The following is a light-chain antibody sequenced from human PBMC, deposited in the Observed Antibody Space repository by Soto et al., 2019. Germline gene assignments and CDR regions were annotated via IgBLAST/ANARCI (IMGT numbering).Light chain of an antibody. CDR2: SAS. J-gene: IGKJ3*01. CDR1: QSVNTN. CDR3: RQYNNWAPCT. V-gene: IGKV3-15*01. Sequence: QSPATLSASSRERATLSCRASQSVNTNLAWYRQKPGQAPRLLIFSASSRATGIPARFSGSGSGREVTLTIISRLSEDFAVYYCRQYNNWAPCTFGLGTKVDIK.